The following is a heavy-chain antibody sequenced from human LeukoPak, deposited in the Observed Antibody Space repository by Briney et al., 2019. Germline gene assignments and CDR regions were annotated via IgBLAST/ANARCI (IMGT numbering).Heavy chain of an antibody. V-gene: IGHV4-38-2*02. Sequence: WKTLSLPGTFSVYSISSGSYWGWIGQPPGRGREWIGSIYHSGSTYYNPSLKSRVTISVDTSKNQFSLKLSSVTAADTAVYYCARGDYAIYMDVWGKGTTVTVSS. CDR2: IYHSGST. CDR3: ARGDYAIYMDV. D-gene: IGHD4-17*01. J-gene: IGHJ6*03. CDR1: VYSISSGSY.